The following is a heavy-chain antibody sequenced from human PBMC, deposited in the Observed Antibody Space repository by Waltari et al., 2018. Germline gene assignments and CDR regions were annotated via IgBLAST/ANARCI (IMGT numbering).Heavy chain of an antibody. Sequence: SGYTFTSYGISWVRQDPGQGLEWMGWISAYNGNTNYAQKLQGRVTMTTDTSTSTAYMELRSLRSDDTAVYYCARDPITIFGVVIIAPYLDYWGQGTLVTVSS. J-gene: IGHJ4*02. CDR3: ARDPITIFGVVIIAPYLDY. V-gene: IGHV1-18*01. CDR1: GYTFTSYG. CDR2: ISAYNGNT. D-gene: IGHD3-3*01.